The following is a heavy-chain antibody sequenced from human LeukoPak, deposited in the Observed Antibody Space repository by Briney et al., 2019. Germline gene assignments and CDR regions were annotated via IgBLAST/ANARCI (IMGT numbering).Heavy chain of an antibody. J-gene: IGHJ4*01. V-gene: IGHV3-53*01. Sequence: PGGSLRLSCAASAXTVSGNYVSWVRRAPGKGLEWVSAIYSAGNTYYADSVKGRFTISRDNSKNTLYLQMNSLRAEDTAVYYCASSYCGGTLCYDHYWGHGTLVTVSS. D-gene: IGHD2-21*01. CDR2: IYSAGNT. CDR1: AXTVSGNY. CDR3: ASSYCGGTLCYDHY.